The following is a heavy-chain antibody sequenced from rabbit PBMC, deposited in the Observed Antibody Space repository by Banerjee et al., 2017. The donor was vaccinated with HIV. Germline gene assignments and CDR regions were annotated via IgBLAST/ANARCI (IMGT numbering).Heavy chain of an antibody. Sequence: QEQLEESGGGLVQPEGSLTLTCKASGFSLNNNYVMRWVRQAPGKGLEWITSIYSTSGTTYYATWAKGRFTISKTSSTTVTLQMTSLTAADTATYFCARDTSGWGPHFNLWGPGTLVTVS. D-gene: IGHD4-1*01. V-gene: IGHV1S45*01. J-gene: IGHJ4*01. CDR1: GFSLNNNYV. CDR2: IYSTSGTT. CDR3: ARDTSGWGPHFNL.